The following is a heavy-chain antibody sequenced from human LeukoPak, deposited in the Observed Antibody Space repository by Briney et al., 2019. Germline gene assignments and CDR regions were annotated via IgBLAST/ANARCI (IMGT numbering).Heavy chain of an antibody. CDR2: TYHSGST. V-gene: IGHV4-38-2*02. D-gene: IGHD3-3*01. CDR1: GYSMRSGYY. J-gene: IGHJ5*02. Sequence: SETLSLTCTVSGYSMRSGYYWGWIRQPPGKGLEWIGSTYHSGSTNYNPSLKSRVTIPVDTSKNQFSLKLNSVTAADTAVYYCARVPHGETVFGVVLYWLDPWGQGTLVTVFS. CDR3: ARVPHGETVFGVVLYWLDP.